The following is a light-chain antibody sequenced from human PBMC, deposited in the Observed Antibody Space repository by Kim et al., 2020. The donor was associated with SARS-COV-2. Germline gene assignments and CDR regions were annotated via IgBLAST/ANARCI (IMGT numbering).Light chain of an antibody. CDR3: NSRDSSGNHWV. Sequence: ALGHTVRITCQGDSLRSYYASWYQQKPGQAPVRVIYGKNNRPSGIPDRFSGSSSGNTASLTITGAQAEDEADYYCNSRDSSGNHWVFGGGTQLTVL. CDR1: SLRSYY. CDR2: GKN. V-gene: IGLV3-19*01. J-gene: IGLJ3*02.